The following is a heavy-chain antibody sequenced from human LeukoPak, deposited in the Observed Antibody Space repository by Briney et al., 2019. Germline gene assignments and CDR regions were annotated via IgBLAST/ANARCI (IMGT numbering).Heavy chain of an antibody. CDR1: GFTFSSYW. J-gene: IGHJ4*02. V-gene: IGHV3-7*01. CDR2: IKQDGSER. D-gene: IGHD3-22*01. Sequence: GGSLRLSCAASGFTFSSYWMSWVRQAPGKGLEWVANIKQDGSERYYVDSVKGRFTISRDNAKNSLYLQMNSLRAEDTAVYYCARESSGYYSDYWGQGTLVTVSS. CDR3: ARESSGYYSDY.